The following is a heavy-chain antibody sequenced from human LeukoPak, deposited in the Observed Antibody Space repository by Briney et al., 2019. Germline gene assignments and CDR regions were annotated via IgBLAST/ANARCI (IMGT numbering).Heavy chain of an antibody. CDR1: SGSFSGYH. J-gene: IGHJ6*03. CDR3: ARTKAGYGYGEYYYYYYVDV. CDR2: INHSGGT. V-gene: IGHV4-34*01. D-gene: IGHD5-18*01. Sequence: SETLSLTCAVYSGSFSGYHWTWIRQPPGKGLEWIGEINHSGGTNYNPSLKSRVTISVDTSKNQFSLKLSSMTAADTAVYYCARTKAGYGYGEYYYYYYVDVWGKGTTVTVSS.